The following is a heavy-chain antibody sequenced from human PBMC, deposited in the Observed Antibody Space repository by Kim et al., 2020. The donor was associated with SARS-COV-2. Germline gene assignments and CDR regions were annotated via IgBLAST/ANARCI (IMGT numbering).Heavy chain of an antibody. Sequence: SVKVSCKASGGTFSSYAISWVRQAPGQGLEWMGRIIPILGIANYAQKFQGRVTITADKSTSTAYMELSSLRSEDTAVYYCASGGRYCSGGSCPPPRFDPWGQGTLVTVSS. CDR2: IIPILGIA. D-gene: IGHD2-15*01. CDR1: GGTFSSYA. V-gene: IGHV1-69*04. CDR3: ASGGRYCSGGSCPPPRFDP. J-gene: IGHJ5*02.